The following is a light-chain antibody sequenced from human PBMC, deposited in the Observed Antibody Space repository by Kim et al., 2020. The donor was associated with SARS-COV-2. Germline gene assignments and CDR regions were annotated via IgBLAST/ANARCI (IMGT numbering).Light chain of an antibody. J-gene: IGKJ5*01. CDR3: PQSYSTQPIT. Sequence: DIQMTQSPSSLSASVGDRVTITCRASQSIGTYLTWYQQKPGKAPKLLIYATSTLQSGVPSRFGGSGSGTDFTLTISSVQPEDFAIYYCPQSYSTQPITFGQGTRLEIK. CDR2: ATS. V-gene: IGKV1-39*01. CDR1: QSIGTY.